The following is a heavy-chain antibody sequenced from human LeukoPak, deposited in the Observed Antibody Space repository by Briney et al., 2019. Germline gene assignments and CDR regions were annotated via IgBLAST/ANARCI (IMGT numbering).Heavy chain of an antibody. Sequence: ASVKVSCKASGGTFSSYAISWVRQAPGQGLEWMGGIIPIFGTANYAQKFQGRVTITADESTSTAYMELSSLRSEDTAVYYCARGGRIGIWGAAAASRVFDYWGQGTLVTVSS. D-gene: IGHD6-13*01. CDR3: ARGGRIGIWGAAAASRVFDY. CDR1: GGTFSSYA. CDR2: IIPIFGTA. V-gene: IGHV1-69*13. J-gene: IGHJ4*02.